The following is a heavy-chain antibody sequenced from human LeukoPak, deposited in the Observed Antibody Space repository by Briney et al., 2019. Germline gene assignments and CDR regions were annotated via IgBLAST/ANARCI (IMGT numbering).Heavy chain of an antibody. Sequence: PGRSLRLSCAASGFTFSSYGMHWVRQAPGKGLEWVAVIWYDGSNKYYADSVKGRFTISRDNSKNTLYLQMNSLRAEDTAVYYCARLGARQVLDYWGQGTLVTVSS. D-gene: IGHD4-17*01. CDR3: ARLGARQVLDY. CDR1: GFTFSSYG. V-gene: IGHV3-33*01. J-gene: IGHJ4*02. CDR2: IWYDGSNK.